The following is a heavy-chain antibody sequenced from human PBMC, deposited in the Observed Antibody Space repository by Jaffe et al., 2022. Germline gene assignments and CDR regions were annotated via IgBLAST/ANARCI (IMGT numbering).Heavy chain of an antibody. CDR2: IYSGGST. CDR1: GFTVSSNY. Sequence: EVQLVETGGGLIQPGGSLRLSCAASGFTVSSNYMSWVRQAPGKGLEWVSVIYSGGSTYYADSVKGRFTISRDNSKNTLYLQMNSLRAEDTAVYYCARASYVVYYFDYWGQGTLVTVSS. CDR3: ARASYVVYYFDY. V-gene: IGHV3-53*02. J-gene: IGHJ4*02. D-gene: IGHD1-26*01.